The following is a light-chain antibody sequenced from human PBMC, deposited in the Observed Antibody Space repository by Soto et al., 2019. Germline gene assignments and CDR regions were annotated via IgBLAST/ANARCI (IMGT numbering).Light chain of an antibody. CDR2: KVS. V-gene: IGKV2-30*01. Sequence: DVVMTQSPLSLSVTLGQPASISCRSSHSLVYSDGISYLNWFQQRPGQSPRRLIYKVSNRDFGVPDRLNGSGSGTEYTLKISRVEADDVRIYYCKEGTQWPPWTFGQGTKVEIK. J-gene: IGKJ1*01. CDR1: HSLVYSDGISY. CDR3: KEGTQWPPWT.